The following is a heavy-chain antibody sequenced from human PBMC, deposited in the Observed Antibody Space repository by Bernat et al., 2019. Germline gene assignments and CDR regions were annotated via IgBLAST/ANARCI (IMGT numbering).Heavy chain of an antibody. V-gene: IGHV3-33*01. J-gene: IGHJ4*02. D-gene: IGHD1-26*01. CDR3: ARDWDRCFDY. CDR2: IWYDGSNR. Sequence: QVLLVESGGGVVQPGRSLRLSCAASGFIFSNYGMHWVRQAPGKGLEWVAVIWYDGSNRNYADSVKGRFTISRDNSKNTLYLQMNSPRAEDTAVYYCARDWDRCFDYWGLGTLVTVSS. CDR1: GFIFSNYG.